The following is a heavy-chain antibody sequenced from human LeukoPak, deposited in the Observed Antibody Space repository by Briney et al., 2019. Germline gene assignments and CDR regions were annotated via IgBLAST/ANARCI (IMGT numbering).Heavy chain of an antibody. CDR2: INHSGST. CDR1: GGSLSGYY. V-gene: IGHV4-34*01. CDR3: ARGGPYDLGHGFDN. J-gene: IGHJ4*02. Sequence: SETLSLTCAVYGGSLSGYYWSWIRQPPGKGLEWIGEINHSGSTNYNPSLKSRVTISVDTSKNQFPLKLSSVTAADTAVYYCARGGPYDLGHGFDNWGQGTLVTVSS. D-gene: IGHD3-3*01.